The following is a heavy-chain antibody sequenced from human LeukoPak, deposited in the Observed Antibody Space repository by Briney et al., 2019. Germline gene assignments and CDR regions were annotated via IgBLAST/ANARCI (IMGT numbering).Heavy chain of an antibody. CDR3: ASMSGYYPSYYFDY. Sequence: ASVKVSCKASGYTFISYGITWVRRAPGQGLEWLGWISVYNGNIDYAQKLQGRVTLTTDTSTSTAYMEVRSLRSDDTAVYYCASMSGYYPSYYFDYWGQGTLVTVSS. CDR2: ISVYNGNI. J-gene: IGHJ4*02. CDR1: GYTFISYG. D-gene: IGHD3-3*01. V-gene: IGHV1-18*01.